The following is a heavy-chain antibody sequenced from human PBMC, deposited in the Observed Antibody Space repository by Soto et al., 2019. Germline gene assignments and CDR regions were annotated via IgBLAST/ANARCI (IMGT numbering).Heavy chain of an antibody. V-gene: IGHV1-2*02. CDR3: ARDRDRGTTPFDY. J-gene: IGHJ4*02. D-gene: IGHD1-7*01. CDR1: GYTFTGYY. CDR2: INPNSGGT. Sequence: ASVKVSCKASGYTFTGYYMHWVRQAPGQGLEWMGWINPNSGGTNYAQKFQGRVTMTRDTSISTAYMELSRLRSDDTAVYYCARDRDRGTTPFDYWGQGTLVTVSS.